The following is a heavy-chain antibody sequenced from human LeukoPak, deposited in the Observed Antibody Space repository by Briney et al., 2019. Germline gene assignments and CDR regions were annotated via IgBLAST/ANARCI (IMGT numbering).Heavy chain of an antibody. D-gene: IGHD4-23*01. Sequence: ASVKVSCKASGGTFSSYAISWVRQAPGQGLEWMGWMNPNSGNTGYAQKFQGRVTITRNTSISTAYMELSSLRSEDTAVYYCARPDYGGYDAFDIWGQGTMVTVSS. CDR2: MNPNSGNT. CDR3: ARPDYGGYDAFDI. V-gene: IGHV1-8*03. CDR1: GGTFSSYA. J-gene: IGHJ3*02.